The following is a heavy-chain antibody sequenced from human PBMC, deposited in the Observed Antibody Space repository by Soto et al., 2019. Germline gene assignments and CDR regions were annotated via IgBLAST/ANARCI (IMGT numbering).Heavy chain of an antibody. CDR3: AKDYERIGPAWFDP. D-gene: IGHD3-16*01. CDR1: GFTFDEYG. CDR2: INWNGGRI. V-gene: IGHV3-20*04. Sequence: PGGSLRLSCAASGFTFDEYGMSWVRQVPGKGLEWISGINWNGGRIGYADSVKGRFTISRDNSTNTLYLQMNSLRAEDTAVYYCAKDYERIGPAWFDPWGQGALVTVSS. J-gene: IGHJ5*02.